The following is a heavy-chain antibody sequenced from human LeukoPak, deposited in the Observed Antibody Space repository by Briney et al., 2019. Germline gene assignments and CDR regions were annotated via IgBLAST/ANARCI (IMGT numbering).Heavy chain of an antibody. CDR2: INPNSGGT. Sequence: ASVKVSCKASGHTFTSYGISWVRQAPGQGLEWMGWINPNSGGTNYAQKFQGWVTMTRDTSISTAYMELSRLRSDDTAVYYCARAEWFGELGFDYWGQGTLVTVSS. D-gene: IGHD3-10*01. CDR3: ARAEWFGELGFDY. V-gene: IGHV1-2*04. CDR1: GHTFTSYG. J-gene: IGHJ4*02.